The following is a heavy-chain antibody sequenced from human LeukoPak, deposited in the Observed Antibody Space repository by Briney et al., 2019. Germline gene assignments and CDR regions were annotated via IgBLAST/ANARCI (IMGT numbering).Heavy chain of an antibody. CDR1: GGSISRYY. V-gene: IGHV4-59*01. Sequence: PSEALSLTCTVAGGSISRYYWGWIRQPPGKGRGWIGYIYYSGSTNYNPSLKSRVTISVDTSKNQFSWRRSSLTAAHTALYYWGRGKSSSSSYYFDYWGQATLVTASS. D-gene: IGHD6-6*01. CDR3: GRGKSSSSSYYFDY. CDR2: IYYSGST. J-gene: IGHJ4*02.